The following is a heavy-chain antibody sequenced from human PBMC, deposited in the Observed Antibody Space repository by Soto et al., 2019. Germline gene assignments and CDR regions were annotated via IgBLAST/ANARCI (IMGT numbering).Heavy chain of an antibody. CDR3: ARGIATGQLDP. J-gene: IGHJ5*02. V-gene: IGHV1-3*01. CDR2: INPGNGNT. CDR1: GYTFTRYT. Sequence: ASVKVSCKASGYTFTRYTMNWVRQAPGQRLEWMGWINPGNGNTKSSQKFQDRVIITRDTSASTAYMDLSSLRSEDTAVYYCARGIATGQLDPWGQGTLVTVSS. D-gene: IGHD2-15*01.